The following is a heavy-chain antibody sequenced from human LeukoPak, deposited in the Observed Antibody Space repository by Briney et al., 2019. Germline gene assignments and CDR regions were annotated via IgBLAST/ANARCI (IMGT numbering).Heavy chain of an antibody. V-gene: IGHV1-18*01. CDR2: ISAYNGNS. J-gene: IGHJ4*02. CDR1: GYTFTSYG. CDR3: ATIAAAGLSQDY. Sequence: GASVKVSRKASGYTFTSYGISWVRQAPGQGLEWMGWISAYNGNSNSAQQLQDRVTMTTDTSTSTAFMELRSLRSDDTAVYYCATIAAAGLSQDYWGQGTLVTVSS. D-gene: IGHD6-13*01.